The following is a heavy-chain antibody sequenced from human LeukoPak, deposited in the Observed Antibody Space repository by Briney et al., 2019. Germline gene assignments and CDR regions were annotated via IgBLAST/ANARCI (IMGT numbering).Heavy chain of an antibody. CDR2: IKQDGSEK. V-gene: IGHV3-7*01. CDR1: GFTFSSCW. D-gene: IGHD3-9*01. CDR3: AMGDRLLSY. Sequence: PGGSLRLSRAASGFTFSSCWMSWVRQAPGKGLEWVANIKQDGSEKYYVDSVKGRFTISRDNAKNLLYLQMNSLRAEDTAVYYCAMGDRLLSYWGQGTLVTVSS. J-gene: IGHJ4*02.